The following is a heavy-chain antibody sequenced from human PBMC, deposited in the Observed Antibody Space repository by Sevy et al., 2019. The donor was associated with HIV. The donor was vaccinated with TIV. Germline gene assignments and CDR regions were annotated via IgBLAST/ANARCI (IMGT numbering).Heavy chain of an antibody. CDR2: ISYDGNNR. Sequence: GGSLRLSCVASGFTFPIYSVVWVRRAPGKGLEWLTLISYDGNNRYYADSVKGRFTISRDNSNNIWYLQMTSLRVEDTALYFCARVAVEYCTNDCYHRFDHWGLGTLVTVSS. D-gene: IGHD2-8*01. CDR1: GFTFPIYS. CDR3: ARVAVEYCTNDCYHRFDH. J-gene: IGHJ4*02. V-gene: IGHV3-30*04.